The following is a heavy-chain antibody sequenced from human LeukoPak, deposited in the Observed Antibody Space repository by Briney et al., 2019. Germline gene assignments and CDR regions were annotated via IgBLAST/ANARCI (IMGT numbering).Heavy chain of an antibody. CDR1: GFTFSNDD. Sequence: PGGSLRLSCAASGFTFSNDDLNWVRQAPGKGLEWVSGISGDGGRTHYAGSVQGRFTISRDNSKNTLSLQMNSLRAEDTAVYYCAKVNWCGASCADAWGQGTLVTVSS. CDR2: ISGDGGRT. J-gene: IGHJ4*02. CDR3: AKVNWCGASCADA. V-gene: IGHV3-23*01. D-gene: IGHD2-15*01.